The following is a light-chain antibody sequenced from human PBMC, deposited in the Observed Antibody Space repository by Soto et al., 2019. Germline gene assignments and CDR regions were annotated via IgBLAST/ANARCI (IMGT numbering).Light chain of an antibody. V-gene: IGKV3-20*01. CDR3: QQYGSSWT. Sequence: ELVLTQSPGTLSLSPGERATLSCRASESVASSFFAWYQHKPGQAPRLLIYGTSNRATGIPDRFSGSGSGTDFTLTISRLEPEDFAVYYCQQYGSSWTFGQGTKVDIK. CDR2: GTS. CDR1: ESVASSF. J-gene: IGKJ1*01.